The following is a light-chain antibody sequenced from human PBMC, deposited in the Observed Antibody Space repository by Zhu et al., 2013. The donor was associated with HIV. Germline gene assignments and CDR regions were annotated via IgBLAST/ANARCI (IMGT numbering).Light chain of an antibody. Sequence: QPVLTQSPSASASLGASVKLTCTLSSGHSTYAIAWHQQHPEKGPRYLMKLNSDGSHTKGDGIPDRFSGSSSGAERYLTISSLQSEDEADYYCQTWGAGIWVFGGGTKLTVL. V-gene: IGLV4-69*01. CDR1: SGHSTYA. CDR3: QTWGAGIWV. J-gene: IGLJ2*01. CDR2: LNSDGSH.